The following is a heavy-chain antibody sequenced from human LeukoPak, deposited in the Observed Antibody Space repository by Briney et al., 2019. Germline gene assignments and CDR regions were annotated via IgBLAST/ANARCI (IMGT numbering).Heavy chain of an antibody. CDR3: AKLRGDYDSSGYYSNYYYMDV. J-gene: IGHJ6*03. CDR2: ISGSGGST. CDR1: GFTFSSYW. V-gene: IGHV3-23*01. D-gene: IGHD3-22*01. Sequence: GGSLRLSCAASGFTFSSYWMHWVRQAPGKGLEWVSPISGSGGSTYYADSVKGRFTISRDNSKNTLYLQMNSLRAEDTAVYYCAKLRGDYDSSGYYSNYYYMDVWGKGTTVTISS.